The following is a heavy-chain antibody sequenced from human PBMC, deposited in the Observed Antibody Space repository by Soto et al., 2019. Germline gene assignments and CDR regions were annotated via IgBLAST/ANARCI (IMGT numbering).Heavy chain of an antibody. D-gene: IGHD2-2*01. CDR1: EYSFTSYW. V-gene: IGHV5-51*01. Sequence: PGESLKISCKGSEYSFTSYWIGWVRQMPGKGLEWMGIIYPGDSDTRYSPSFQGQVTISADKSISTAYLQWSSLKASDTAMYYCARHSFGIVVVPAATNYYGMDVWGQGTTVPVSS. CDR2: IYPGDSDT. CDR3: ARHSFGIVVVPAATNYYGMDV. J-gene: IGHJ6*02.